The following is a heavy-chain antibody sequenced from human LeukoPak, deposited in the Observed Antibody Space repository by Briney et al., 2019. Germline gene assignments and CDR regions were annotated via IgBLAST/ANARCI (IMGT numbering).Heavy chain of an antibody. CDR3: ARGWSSRYAFDI. CDR1: DYSISSSYY. Sequence: PSETLSLTCSVSDYSISSSYYWGWIRQPPGKGLEWIGNIYHSGSTYYNPSLTGRVTISVDTSKNQFSLKLSSVTAADTAVYYCARGWSSRYAFDIWGQGTMVTVSS. V-gene: IGHV4-38-2*02. D-gene: IGHD6-13*01. CDR2: IYHSGST. J-gene: IGHJ3*02.